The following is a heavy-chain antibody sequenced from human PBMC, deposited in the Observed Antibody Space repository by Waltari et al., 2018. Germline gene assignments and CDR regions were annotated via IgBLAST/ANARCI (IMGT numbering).Heavy chain of an antibody. D-gene: IGHD5-12*01. CDR2: IYYSGST. J-gene: IGHJ4*02. CDR3: ARPRRDGYNSFDY. Sequence: QLQMQESGPGLVKPSETLSLTCTVSGGSISSSSYYWGWIRQPPGKGLEWIGSIYYSGSTYYNPSLKSRVTISVDTSKNQFSLKLSSVTAADTAVYYCARPRRDGYNSFDYWGQGTLVTVSS. CDR1: GGSISSSSYY. V-gene: IGHV4-39*01.